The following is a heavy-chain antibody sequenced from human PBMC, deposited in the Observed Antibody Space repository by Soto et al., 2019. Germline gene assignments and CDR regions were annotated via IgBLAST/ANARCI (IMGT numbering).Heavy chain of an antibody. D-gene: IGHD2-2*01. J-gene: IGHJ6*02. V-gene: IGHV1-69*13. CDR3: ASVAGPAAMGGYYYYGMDV. Sequence: SVKVSCKASGGTFSSYAISWVRQAPGQGLEWMGGIIPIFGTANYAQKFQGRVTITADESTSTAYMELSSLRSEDTAVYYCASVAGPAAMGGYYYYGMDVWGQGTTVTVSS. CDR2: IIPIFGTA. CDR1: GGTFSSYA.